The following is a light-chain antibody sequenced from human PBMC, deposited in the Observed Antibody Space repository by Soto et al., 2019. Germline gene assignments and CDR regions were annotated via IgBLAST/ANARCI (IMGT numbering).Light chain of an antibody. J-gene: IGKJ3*01. V-gene: IGKV3-20*01. CDR3: QQYGSSLVP. CDR1: QSVSSKY. Sequence: EIVLTQSPGTLSLSPGERATLSCRASQSVSSKYLAWYQQKLGQAPRVLIYGTSIRASRVPERFSGGGSGTDFTLTITRLEPEDFAVYYCQQYGSSLVPFGPGNKVDFK. CDR2: GTS.